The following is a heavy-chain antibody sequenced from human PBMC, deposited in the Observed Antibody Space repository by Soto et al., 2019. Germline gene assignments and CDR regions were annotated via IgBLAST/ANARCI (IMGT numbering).Heavy chain of an antibody. CDR1: GFSLSASGEG. V-gene: IGHV2-5*02. D-gene: IGHD2-15*01. Sequence: SAPTLVNPTQTLTLACTFSGFSLSASGEGVGWIRQPPGKALEWLAVIYWDDDKRYSPSLKSRLTITKETSKNQVVLTMTNMDPVDTATYYCAHRPPYCSGSDCYSYFQHWGQGTLVTVSS. CDR2: IYWDDDK. J-gene: IGHJ1*01. CDR3: AHRPPYCSGSDCYSYFQH.